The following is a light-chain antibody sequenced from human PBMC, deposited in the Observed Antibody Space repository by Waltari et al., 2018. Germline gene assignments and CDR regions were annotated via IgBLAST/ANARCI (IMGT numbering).Light chain of an antibody. CDR3: QSYDSRIV. V-gene: IGLV6-57*04. CDR2: EDN. Sequence: FVLTQPHSVSEYPGQSVTISCTRSSGSIATSFVQWDRKRPGRAPTTVIYEDNQRPPGAPDRFSGSIDTSSNSASLTISGLRSDDEADYYCQSYDSRIVFGGGTKLTVL. CDR1: SGSIATSF. J-gene: IGLJ2*01.